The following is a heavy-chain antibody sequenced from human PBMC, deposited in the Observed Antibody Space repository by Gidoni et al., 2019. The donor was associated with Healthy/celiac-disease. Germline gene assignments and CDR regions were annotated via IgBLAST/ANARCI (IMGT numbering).Heavy chain of an antibody. V-gene: IGHV4-39*01. CDR2: IYYSGST. CDR1: GCSISSSSYY. D-gene: IGHD4-17*01. CDR3: ARHQSSYGDRNWFDP. Sequence: QLQLQESGPGLVKPSETLSLTCTVSGCSISSSSYYWGWIRQPPGKGLEWVGSIYYSGSTYYNPSLKSRVTISVDTSKNQFSLKLSSVTAADTAVYYCARHQSSYGDRNWFDPWGQGTLVTVSS. J-gene: IGHJ5*02.